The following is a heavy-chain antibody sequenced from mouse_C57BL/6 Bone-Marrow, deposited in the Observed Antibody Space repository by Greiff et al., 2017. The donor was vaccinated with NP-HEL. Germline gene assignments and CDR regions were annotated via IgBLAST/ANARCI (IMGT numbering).Heavy chain of an antibody. J-gene: IGHJ2*01. CDR2: LSSGGSYT. V-gene: IGHV5-6*02. D-gene: IGHD1-1*01. Sequence: EVKLVESGGDLVKPGGSLKLSCAASGFTFSSYGLSWVRQTPDKRLEWVATLSSGGSYTSYLDRVKGRFTISRDNAKNTLYLQMGSLKSEDTAMYYCARRPFITTVVEGYFDYWGQGTTLTVSS. CDR3: ARRPFITTVVEGYFDY. CDR1: GFTFSSYG.